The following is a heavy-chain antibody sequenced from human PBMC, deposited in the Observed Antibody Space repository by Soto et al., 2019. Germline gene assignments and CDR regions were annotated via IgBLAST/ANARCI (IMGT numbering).Heavy chain of an antibody. CDR2: ISYDESIK. CDR1: GFTFSSYA. J-gene: IGHJ4*02. D-gene: IGHD7-27*01. Sequence: QVQLVESGGGVVQPGRSLRLSCAASGFTFSSYAMHWVRQAPGGGLEWVAIISYDESIKYYADSVKGRFTISRDNSKDTLYLQMNSLRAEDTAVYYCARGDALRPGDRRSYFDYWGQGTLVTVSS. V-gene: IGHV3-30*01. CDR3: ARGDALRPGDRRSYFDY.